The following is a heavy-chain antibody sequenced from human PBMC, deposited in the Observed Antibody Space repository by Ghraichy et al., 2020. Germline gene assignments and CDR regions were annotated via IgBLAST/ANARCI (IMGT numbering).Heavy chain of an antibody. CDR1: GFSLSTSGMC. D-gene: IGHD3-22*01. Sequence: SGPTLVKPTQTLTLTCTFSGFSLSTSGMCVSWIRQPPGKALEWLALIDWDDDKYYSTSLKTRLTISKDTSKNQVVLTMTNMDPADTATYYCARTPPVYYYDSSGYAFDIWGQGTMVTVSS. CDR2: IDWDDDK. J-gene: IGHJ3*02. V-gene: IGHV2-70*01. CDR3: ARTPPVYYYDSSGYAFDI.